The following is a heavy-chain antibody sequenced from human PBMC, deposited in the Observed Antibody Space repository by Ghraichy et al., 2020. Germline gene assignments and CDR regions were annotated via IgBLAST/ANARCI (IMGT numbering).Heavy chain of an antibody. D-gene: IGHD3-22*01. CDR1: GGTFSSYA. J-gene: IGHJ5*02. CDR2: IIPIFGTA. V-gene: IGHV1-69*13. CDR3: ARDKAVDYDSSGYYYGGTRNWFDP. Sequence: VKVSCKASGGTFSSYAISWVRQAPGQGLEWMGGIIPIFGTANYAQKFQGRVTITADKSTSTAYMELSSLRSEDTAVYYCARDKAVDYDSSGYYYGGTRNWFDPWGQGTLVTVSS.